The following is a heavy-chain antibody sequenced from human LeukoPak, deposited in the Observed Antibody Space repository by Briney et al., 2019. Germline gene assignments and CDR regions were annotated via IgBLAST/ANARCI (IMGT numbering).Heavy chain of an antibody. CDR1: GYTFTGYY. J-gene: IGHJ6*03. D-gene: IGHD3-10*01. CDR3: ARELTVGKGFGEELIMDV. Sequence: ASVKVSCKASGYTFTGYYMHWGRQAPGQGREWRGIIKTTSGSTNYAQKFQRRVTMTRDMSTSTGYMALSTLRSEVTALYSCARELTVGKGFGEELIMDVWGKGTTVTVSS. V-gene: IGHV1-46*01. CDR2: IKTTSGST.